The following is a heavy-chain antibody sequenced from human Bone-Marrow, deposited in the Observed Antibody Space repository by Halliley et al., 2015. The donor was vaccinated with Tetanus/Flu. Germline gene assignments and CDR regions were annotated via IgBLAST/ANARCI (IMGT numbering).Heavy chain of an antibody. CDR1: GGSISGDYS. CDR3: ARGTLLDAFDV. CDR2: IYHTGNS. V-gene: IGHV4-30-2*01. Sequence: LRLSCSISGGSISGDYSWSWIRQPPGKGLEWIGYIYHTGNSYYNPSLTSRLTISIDRSKNQISLKLTSVTAADTAVHYCARGTLLDAFDVWGPGTRVTVSS. J-gene: IGHJ3*01.